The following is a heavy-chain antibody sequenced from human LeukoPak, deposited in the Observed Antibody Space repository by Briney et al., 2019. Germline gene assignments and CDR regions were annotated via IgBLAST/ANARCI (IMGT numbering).Heavy chain of an antibody. D-gene: IGHD6-13*01. CDR2: ISGSGGST. J-gene: IGHJ4*02. CDR3: AKDRVAAAADY. Sequence: GGSLRLSCAASGFTFSDYYMSWIRQAPGKGLEWVSAISGSGGSTYYADSVKGRFTISRDNSKNTLYLQMNSLRAEDTAVYYCAKDRVAAAADYWGQGTLVTVSS. CDR1: GFTFSDYY. V-gene: IGHV3-23*01.